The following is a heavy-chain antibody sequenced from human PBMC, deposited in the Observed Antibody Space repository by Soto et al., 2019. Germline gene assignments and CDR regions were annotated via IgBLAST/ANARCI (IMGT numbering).Heavy chain of an antibody. CDR1: GFVFENSA. CDR3: ATPNWLRYGDPDY. J-gene: IGHJ4*01. CDR2: ISGSGSDT. V-gene: IGHV3-23*01. D-gene: IGHD5-12*01. Sequence: GGSLRLSCAASGFVFENSAMSWVRQAPGKGLEWVSAISGSGSDTYYADSVKGRFTISRDNFNNTLFLQMGSLSAEDTAVYSCATPNWLRYGDPDYWGHGTLVTVSS.